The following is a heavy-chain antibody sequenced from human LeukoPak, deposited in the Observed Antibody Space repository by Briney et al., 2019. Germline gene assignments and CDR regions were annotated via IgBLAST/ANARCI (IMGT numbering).Heavy chain of an antibody. V-gene: IGHV4-61*02. CDR3: ARDPYDTSANDAFDI. CDR2: IYTSGST. D-gene: IGHD3-22*01. Sequence: SQTLSLTCTVSGGSISSGTYYWNWIRQPAGKGLEWTGRIYTSGSTNYNPSLKSRVTISMDTSKNQFSLKLTSVTAADTAMYYCARDPYDTSANDAFDIWGQGTMVSVSS. CDR1: GGSISSGTYY. J-gene: IGHJ3*02.